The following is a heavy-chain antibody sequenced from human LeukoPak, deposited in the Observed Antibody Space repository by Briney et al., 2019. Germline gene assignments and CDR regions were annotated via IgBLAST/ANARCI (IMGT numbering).Heavy chain of an antibody. CDR3: ARQGVGATDC. CDR2: ITYSGST. J-gene: IGHJ4*02. D-gene: IGHD1-26*01. V-gene: IGHV4-39*01. Sequence: SETLSLTCTVSGGSISSSTYYWAWIRQSPGKGLEWIGSITYSGSTYYNPSLESRVTISVDTSKNQFSLRLIPVTAVDTAVYYCARQGVGATDCWGQGTLVTVSS. CDR1: GGSISSSTYY.